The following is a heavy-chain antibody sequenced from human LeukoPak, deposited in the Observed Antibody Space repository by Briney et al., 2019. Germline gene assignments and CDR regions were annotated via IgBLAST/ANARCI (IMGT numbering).Heavy chain of an antibody. D-gene: IGHD2-21*01. CDR3: ASDVWGDRDSYFDY. J-gene: IGHJ4*02. CDR1: GFTFHPYW. CDR2: IDSDGRSTRST. Sequence: PGGSLRLSCAPSGFTFHPYWMHWVRQVPGKGLVWVGRIDSDGRSTRSTSYAESVKGRFTISRDNSKNTLYLQMNSLGVGDTAVYYLASDVWGDRDSYFDYWGQGSLVTVSS. V-gene: IGHV3-74*01.